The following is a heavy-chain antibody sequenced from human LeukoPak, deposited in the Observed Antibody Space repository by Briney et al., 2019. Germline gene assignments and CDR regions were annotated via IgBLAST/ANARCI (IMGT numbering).Heavy chain of an antibody. CDR3: AKALPYYYDSSGPLADAFDT. Sequence: PGGSLRLSCAASGFTFDDYATHWVRQAPGKGLEWVSAISGSGGSTYYADSVKGRFTISRDNSKNTLYLQMNSLRAEDTAVYYCAKALPYYYDSSGPLADAFDTWGQGTMVTVSS. J-gene: IGHJ3*02. CDR2: ISGSGGST. CDR1: GFTFDDYA. D-gene: IGHD3-22*01. V-gene: IGHV3-23*01.